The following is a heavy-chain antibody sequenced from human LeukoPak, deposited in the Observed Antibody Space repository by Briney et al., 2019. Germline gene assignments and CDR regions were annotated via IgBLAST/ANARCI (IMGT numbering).Heavy chain of an antibody. V-gene: IGHV1-18*01. CDR2: ISAYNGNT. CDR3: ARAPGTMVRGVIRD. J-gene: IGHJ4*02. Sequence: ASVKVSCKASGYTFTSYGISWVRQAPGQGLEWMGWISAYNGNTNYAQKLQGRATMTTDTSTSTAYMELRSLRSDDTAVYYCARAPGTMVRGVIRDWGQGTLVTVSS. CDR1: GYTFTSYG. D-gene: IGHD3-10*01.